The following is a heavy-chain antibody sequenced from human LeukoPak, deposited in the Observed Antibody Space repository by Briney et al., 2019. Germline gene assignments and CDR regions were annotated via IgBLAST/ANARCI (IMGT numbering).Heavy chain of an antibody. D-gene: IGHD2-2*01. CDR1: GGSISSYY. CDR3: ARDPGAAIYYFDY. CDR2: IYTSGST. Sequence: SETLSLTCTVSGGSISSYYWSWIRQPPGKGLEWIGRIYTSGSTNYNPSLKSRVTISVDTSKNQFSLKLSSVTAADTAVYYCARDPGAAIYYFDYWGQGTLVTVSS. V-gene: IGHV4-4*08. J-gene: IGHJ4*02.